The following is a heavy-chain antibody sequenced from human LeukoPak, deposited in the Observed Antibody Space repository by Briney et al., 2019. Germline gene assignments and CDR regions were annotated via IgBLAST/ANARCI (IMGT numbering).Heavy chain of an antibody. D-gene: IGHD6-19*01. V-gene: IGHV4-59*01. CDR2: IYCSGST. CDR1: GGSISSYY. J-gene: IGHJ4*02. Sequence: SETLSLSCTASGGSISSYYWSWIRQPPGKGLEWIWYIYCSGSTNYIPSLKSRVTISVDTSKNQFSLKLSSVTAADTTVYYCARGIAVSGTGFDYWGQGTLVTVSS. CDR3: ARGIAVSGTGFDY.